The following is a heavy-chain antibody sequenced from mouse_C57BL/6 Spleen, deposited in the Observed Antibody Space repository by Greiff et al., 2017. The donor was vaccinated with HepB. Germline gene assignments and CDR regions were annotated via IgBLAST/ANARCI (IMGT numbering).Heavy chain of an antibody. CDR3: ARGGYYGSSYDYYAMDY. Sequence: VKLMESGPELVKPGASVKISCKASGYAFSSSWMNWVKQRPGKGLEWIGRIYPGDGDTNYNGKFKGKATLTADKSSSTAYMQLSSLTSEDSAVYFCARGGYYGSSYDYYAMDYWGQGTSVTVSS. V-gene: IGHV1-82*01. CDR1: GYAFSSSW. J-gene: IGHJ4*01. D-gene: IGHD1-1*01. CDR2: IYPGDGDT.